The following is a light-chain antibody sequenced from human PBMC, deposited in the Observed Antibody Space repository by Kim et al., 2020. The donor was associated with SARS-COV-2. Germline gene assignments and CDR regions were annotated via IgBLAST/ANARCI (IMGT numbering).Light chain of an antibody. CDR3: QQSSFFPLT. CDR1: QSISNW. J-gene: IGKJ4*01. Sequence: ASLGDRVTITCRASQSISNWLVWYQQKPGKAPKVLISDVSRLQSGVPSRFRGSGFGTEFTLTISSLQPDDFATYYCQQSSFFPLTFGGGTKVDIK. CDR2: DVS. V-gene: IGKV1-12*01.